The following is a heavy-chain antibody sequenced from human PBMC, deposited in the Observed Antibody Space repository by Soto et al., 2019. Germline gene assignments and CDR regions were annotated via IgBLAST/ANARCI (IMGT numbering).Heavy chain of an antibody. CDR3: ARDGTYYYGSGGYYQSYNWFDP. CDR1: GGSISSYY. Sequence: PSETLSLTCTVSGGSISSYYWSWIRQPPGKGLEWIGYIYYSGSTNYNPSLKSRVTISVDTSKNQFSLKLSSVTAADTAVYYCARDGTYYYGSGGYYQSYNWFDPWGQGTLVTVS. J-gene: IGHJ5*02. V-gene: IGHV4-59*01. CDR2: IYYSGST. D-gene: IGHD3-10*01.